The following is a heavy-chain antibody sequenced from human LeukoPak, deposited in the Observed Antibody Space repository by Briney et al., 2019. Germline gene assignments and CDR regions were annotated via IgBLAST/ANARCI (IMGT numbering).Heavy chain of an antibody. Sequence: GGPVKPPCSPWGFPFRSLIMNWVPKAPGKGLGGVSYISSSNSTIYYADSVKGRFTISRDNAKNSLYLQMNSLRAEDTAVYYCARKGGYGMVATRNWGQGTLVTVSS. CDR3: ARKGGYGMVATRN. D-gene: IGHD5-12*01. V-gene: IGHV3-48*04. J-gene: IGHJ4*02. CDR1: GFPFRSLI. CDR2: ISSSNSTI.